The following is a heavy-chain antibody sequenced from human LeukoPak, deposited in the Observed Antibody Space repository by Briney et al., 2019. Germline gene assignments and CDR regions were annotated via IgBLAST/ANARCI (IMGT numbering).Heavy chain of an antibody. J-gene: IGHJ4*02. CDR3: ARDSSGWTFDY. CDR2: IGYDGSNK. D-gene: IGHD6-19*01. V-gene: IGHV3-33*01. CDR1: GFTFSSYG. Sequence: PGGSLRLSCAASGFTFSSYGMHWVRKAQGKGLGWVAVIGYDGSNKYYADSVKGRFTISRDNFKNTLYLQMNSLRAEDTAVYYCARDSSGWTFDYWGRGTLVTVSS.